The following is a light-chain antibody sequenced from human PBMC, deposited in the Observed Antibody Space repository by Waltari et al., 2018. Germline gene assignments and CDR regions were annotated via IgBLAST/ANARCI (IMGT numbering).Light chain of an antibody. CDR3: QQYSSYSGT. J-gene: IGKJ2*01. V-gene: IGKV1-5*01. Sequence: DIQMTQSPSTLSASVGDRVTITCRASQNIYSWLAWYQQKPGKAPKLLIYDASSLEVGFPSRFSGSGSGTEFTLTISGLQPDDFATYYCQQYSSYSGTFGQGTKLEIK. CDR1: QNIYSW. CDR2: DAS.